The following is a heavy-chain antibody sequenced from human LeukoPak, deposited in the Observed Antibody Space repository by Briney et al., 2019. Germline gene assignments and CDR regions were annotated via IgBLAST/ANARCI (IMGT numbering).Heavy chain of an antibody. V-gene: IGHV1-8*01. CDR2: MNPNSGNT. CDR1: GYTFTSYD. D-gene: IGHD3-3*01. CDR3: ARTYYDFWSGYPYYMDV. Sequence: ASVKVSCKASGYTFTSYDINWVRQATGQGLEWMGWMNPNSGNTGYAQKFQGRVTMTRNTSISTAYMEQSSLRSEDTAVYYCARTYYDFWSGYPYYMDVWGKGTTVTVSS. J-gene: IGHJ6*03.